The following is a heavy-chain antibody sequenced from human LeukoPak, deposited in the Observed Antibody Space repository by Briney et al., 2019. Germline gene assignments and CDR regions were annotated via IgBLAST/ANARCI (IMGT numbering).Heavy chain of an antibody. CDR2: ISMDGIQE. V-gene: IGHV3-30*04. J-gene: IGHJ5*02. D-gene: IGHD1-26*01. Sequence: PGGSLRLSCAASGFRFNNYAMHWVRQPPGTGLEWVAVISMDGIQEYYADSVKGRFSISRDNSKNTLYLQMNSLRAEDTAVYYCARLRLLRRRHSGRFPDWIDPWGQGTLVTVSS. CDR3: ARLRLLRRRHSGRFPDWIDP. CDR1: GFRFNNYA.